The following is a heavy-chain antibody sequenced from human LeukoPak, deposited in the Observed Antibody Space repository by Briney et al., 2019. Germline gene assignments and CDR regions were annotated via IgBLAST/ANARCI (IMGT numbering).Heavy chain of an antibody. CDR3: ARDHGDYDGRGQIDP. CDR1: GGSFNDYY. D-gene: IGHD4-17*01. CDR2: IHHAGRST. J-gene: IGHJ5*02. V-gene: IGHV4-34*01. Sequence: SETLSLTCAVYGGSFNDYYWSWIRQAPGKGLEWIGQIHHAGRSTSQNPSLKSRVTISVDTSKNQFSLKLRSATAADTALYYCARDHGDYDGRGQIDPWGQGTLVTVSS.